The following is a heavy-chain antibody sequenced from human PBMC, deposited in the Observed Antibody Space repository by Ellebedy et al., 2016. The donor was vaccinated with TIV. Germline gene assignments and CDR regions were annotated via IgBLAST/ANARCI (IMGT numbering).Heavy chain of an antibody. Sequence: SETLSLXCAVSGGPISSSNWWSWVRQPPGKGLEWIGEIYHSGSTNYNPSLKSRVTISVDKSKNQFSLKLSSVTAADTAVYYCARVGTAMVMNWFDPWGQGTLVTVSS. J-gene: IGHJ5*02. V-gene: IGHV4-4*02. CDR3: ARVGTAMVMNWFDP. D-gene: IGHD5-18*01. CDR2: IYHSGST. CDR1: GGPISSSNW.